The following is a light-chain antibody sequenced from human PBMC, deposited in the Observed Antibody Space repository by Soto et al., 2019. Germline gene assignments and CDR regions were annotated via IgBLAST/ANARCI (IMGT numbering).Light chain of an antibody. CDR3: QQADSFPLT. CDR2: TAS. CDR1: QGISTW. Sequence: DIQMTQSPSSVSASVGDRVTITCRASQGISTWLAWYQHKPGKAPNLLIYTASILHSGVPSRFSGSGSGTDFNLTISNLQPEDFATYYCQQADSFPLTLGGGTKVEIK. J-gene: IGKJ4*01. V-gene: IGKV1-12*01.